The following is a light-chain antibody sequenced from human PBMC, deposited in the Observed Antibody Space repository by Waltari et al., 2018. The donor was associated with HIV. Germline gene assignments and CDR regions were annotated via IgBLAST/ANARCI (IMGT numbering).Light chain of an antibody. CDR1: QDISNN. J-gene: IGKJ2*01. CDR3: QKYNTAPYT. CDR2: AAS. V-gene: IGKV1-27*01. Sequence: DIQMTQSPSSLCVSVGDRVIITCRASQDISNNLAWYQQKPGTVPKLLIYAASTLQSGVPFRFSGSGSGTDFTLTIDSLQPEDIATYYCQKYNTAPYTFGQGTNLEI.